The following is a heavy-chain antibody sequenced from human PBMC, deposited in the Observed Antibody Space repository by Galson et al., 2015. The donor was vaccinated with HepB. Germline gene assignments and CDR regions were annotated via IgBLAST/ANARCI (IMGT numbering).Heavy chain of an antibody. D-gene: IGHD1-26*01. CDR2: ISLDEKKR. J-gene: IGHJ5*02. CDR1: GFNFMMYD. V-gene: IGHV3-30*12. Sequence: SLRLSCAASGFNFMMYDMHWVRQAPGKGLQWVAVISLDEKKRDYIDSVKGRFIVSRDSSRNMVFMQMNSLRAEDAALYFCARGGWGAGVGNSLWSPFDAWGQGTRVTVSS. CDR3: ARGGWGAGVGNSLWSPFDA.